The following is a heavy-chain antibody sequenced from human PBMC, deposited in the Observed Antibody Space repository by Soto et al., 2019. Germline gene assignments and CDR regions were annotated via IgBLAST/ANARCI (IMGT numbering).Heavy chain of an antibody. D-gene: IGHD3-10*01. V-gene: IGHV4-34*01. CDR2: INDSGNI. CDR3: ARGLILWFGELSRRGGYYYYMDV. Sequence: QVQLQQWGAGLLKPSETLSLTCAVYGGSFSGYQWTWIRQTPGKGLEWNGEINDSGNINYNPSLKSRVTVLVDTAKKQISLKWSSVTAADAAVYYCARGLILWFGELSRRGGYYYYMDVWGKGTSVTGSS. J-gene: IGHJ6*03. CDR1: GGSFSGYQ.